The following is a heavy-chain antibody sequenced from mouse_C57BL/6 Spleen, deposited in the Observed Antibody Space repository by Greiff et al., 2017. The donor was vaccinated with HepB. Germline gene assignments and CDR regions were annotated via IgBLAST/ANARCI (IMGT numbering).Heavy chain of an antibody. CDR3: ARLDDGSSYYAMDY. CDR1: GFTFSDYY. CDR2: ISNGGGST. Sequence: EVQGVESGGGLVQPGGSLKLSCAASGFTFSDYYMYWVRQTPEKRLEWVAYISNGGGSTYYPDTVKGRFTISRDNAKNTLYLQMSRMKSEDTAMYYCARLDDGSSYYAMDYWGQGTSVTVSS. J-gene: IGHJ4*01. V-gene: IGHV5-12*01. D-gene: IGHD1-1*01.